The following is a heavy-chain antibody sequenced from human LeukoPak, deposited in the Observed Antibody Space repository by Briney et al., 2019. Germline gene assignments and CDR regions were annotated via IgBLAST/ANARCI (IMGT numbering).Heavy chain of an antibody. D-gene: IGHD3-3*01. V-gene: IGHV3-43*02. CDR3: AKDSFGYYYYYYYMDV. CDR1: GFTFDDYA. Sequence: GGSLRLSCAASGFTFDDYAMHWVRHAPGKGLGWVSFISGDGGSTYYADYVKGRFTISRDNSKNSLYLQMNSLRTEDTALYYCAKDSFGYYYYYYYMDVWGKGTTVTVSS. J-gene: IGHJ6*03. CDR2: ISGDGGST.